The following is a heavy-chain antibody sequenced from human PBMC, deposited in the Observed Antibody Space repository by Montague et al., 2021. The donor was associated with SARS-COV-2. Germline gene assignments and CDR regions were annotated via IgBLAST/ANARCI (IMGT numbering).Heavy chain of an antibody. V-gene: IGHV3-23*01. CDR3: ARDLGSYYGMDV. CDR1: GFAFNNFA. J-gene: IGHJ6*02. CDR2: IFGSGAGT. Sequence: SLRLSCAASGFAFNNFAMTWVRQPPGKGLEWVSSIFGSGAGTYYADSVKGRFTISRDNSKNTLYLQMNSLRAEDTAVYYCARDLGSYYGMDVWGQGTTVTVSS.